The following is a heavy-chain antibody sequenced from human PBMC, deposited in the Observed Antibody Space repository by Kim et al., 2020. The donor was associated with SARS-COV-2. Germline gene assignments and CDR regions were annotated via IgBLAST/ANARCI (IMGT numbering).Heavy chain of an antibody. CDR3: ARGFIVVVVAASASYFDY. D-gene: IGHD2-15*01. CDR1: GGSFSGYY. J-gene: IGHJ4*02. CDR2: INHSGST. V-gene: IGHV4-34*01. Sequence: SETLSLTCAVYGGSFSGYYWSWIRQPPGKGLEWIGEINHSGSTNYNPSLKSRVTISVDTSKNQFSLKLSSVTAADTAVYYYARGFIVVVVAASASYFDYWGQGTLVTVSS.